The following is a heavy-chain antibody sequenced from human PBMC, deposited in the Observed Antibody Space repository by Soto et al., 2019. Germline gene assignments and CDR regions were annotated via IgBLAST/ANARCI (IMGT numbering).Heavy chain of an antibody. J-gene: IGHJ4*01. CDR3: AKDRPRAGSYDY. CDR2: INGSGGSR. D-gene: IGHD1-26*01. CDR1: GFTFSSYA. Sequence: EVQLLESGGGLVQPGGSLRLSCAASGFTFSSYAMSWVRQAPGKGLEWVSAINGSGGSRYYADSVKGRFTISRDKSKNPPYLEKDNPRSEDTAGYFFAKDRPRAGSYDYWGPGNLVTV. V-gene: IGHV3-23*01.